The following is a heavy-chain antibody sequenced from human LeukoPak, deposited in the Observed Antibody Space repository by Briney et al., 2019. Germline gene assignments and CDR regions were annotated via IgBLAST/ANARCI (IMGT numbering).Heavy chain of an antibody. Sequence: GGSLRLSCAASGFTFSGSAMHWVRQASGKGLEWVGRIRSKANSYATAYAASVEGRFTISRDDSKNTAYLQMNSLKTEDTAVYYCLGYCSSTSCFNAFDIWGQGTMVTVSS. J-gene: IGHJ3*02. CDR2: IRSKANSYAT. V-gene: IGHV3-73*01. CDR1: GFTFSGSA. D-gene: IGHD2-2*01. CDR3: LGYCSSTSCFNAFDI.